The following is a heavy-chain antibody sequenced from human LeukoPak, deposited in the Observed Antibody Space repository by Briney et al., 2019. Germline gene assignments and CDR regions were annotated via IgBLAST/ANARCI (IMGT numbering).Heavy chain of an antibody. Sequence: GGSLRLSCAASGFTFSSYAMSWVRQAPGKGLEWVSAISGSGGSTYYADSVKGRFTISRDNSKNTLYLQMNSLRAEDTAVYYCSRALLTTVAAEDYWGQGTLVTVSS. V-gene: IGHV3-23*01. CDR1: GFTFSSYA. J-gene: IGHJ4*02. CDR3: SRALLTTVAAEDY. CDR2: ISGSGGST. D-gene: IGHD4-23*01.